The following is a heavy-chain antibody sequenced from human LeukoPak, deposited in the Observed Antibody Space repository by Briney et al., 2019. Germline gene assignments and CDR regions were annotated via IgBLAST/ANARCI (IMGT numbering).Heavy chain of an antibody. J-gene: IGHJ4*02. CDR2: ISSSGSTI. D-gene: IGHD3-22*01. CDR1: GFTFSDYY. V-gene: IGHV3-11*01. Sequence: GGSLRLSCAASGFTFSDYYMSWIRQAPGKGLEWVSYISSSGSTIYYADSVKGRFTISRDNAKNSLYLQMNSLRAEDTAVYYCARGYYYDSSGYYGGQYFGYWGQGTLVTVSS. CDR3: ARGYYYDSSGYYGGQYFGY.